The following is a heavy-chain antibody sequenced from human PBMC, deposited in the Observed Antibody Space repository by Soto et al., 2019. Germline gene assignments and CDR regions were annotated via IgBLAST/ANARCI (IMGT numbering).Heavy chain of an antibody. CDR2: INSDGSIT. V-gene: IGHV3-74*01. CDR3: ARGLSDYHGMDV. CDR1: GFTFSSYW. Sequence: GSLRLSCAASGFTFSSYWMHWVRQTPGKGPVWVSRINSDGSITNYADSVKGRFIISRDNAKNTLYLQMNSLRDEDTAVYYCARGLSDYHGMDVWGQGTTVTVSS. J-gene: IGHJ6*02.